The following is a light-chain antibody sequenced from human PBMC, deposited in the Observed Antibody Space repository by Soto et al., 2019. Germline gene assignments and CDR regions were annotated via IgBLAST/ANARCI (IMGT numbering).Light chain of an antibody. J-gene: IGKJ1*01. Sequence: DIQMTQSPSTLSASVGDRVTITCRASQNIDDYLAWYQQKPGKAPKLLIYDASNLQSGVPSRFSGSGSGTELTLIISSLQPDDFATYYCQQYNSYWMFGLGTKVDIK. CDR2: DAS. V-gene: IGKV1-5*01. CDR1: QNIDDY. CDR3: QQYNSYWM.